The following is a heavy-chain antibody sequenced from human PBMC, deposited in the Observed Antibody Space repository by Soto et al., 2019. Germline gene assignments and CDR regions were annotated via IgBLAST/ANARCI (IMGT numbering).Heavy chain of an antibody. CDR2: MNPNSGNT. J-gene: IGHJ4*02. D-gene: IGHD2-2*01. Sequence: ASVKVSCKASGYTFTRDDINGVRQATGQGVEWMGWMNPNSGNTGYAQKFQGRVTMTRKTSISTAYMELSSLRSEDTAVYYCARGSFTAAAMRVGVRKARLFDYWGQGTLVTVSS. V-gene: IGHV1-8*01. CDR3: ARGSFTAAAMRVGVRKARLFDY. CDR1: GYTFTRDD.